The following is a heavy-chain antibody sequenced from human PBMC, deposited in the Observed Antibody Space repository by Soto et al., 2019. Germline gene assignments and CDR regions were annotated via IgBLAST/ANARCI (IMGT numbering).Heavy chain of an antibody. D-gene: IGHD2-2*01. CDR2: INPSGGST. Sequence: QVQLVQSGAEVKKPGASVKVSCKASGYTFTSYYMHWVRQAPGQGLEWMGIINPSGGSTSYAQKFQGRVSMTRDTSTRAVYMELSSLRPEDTAVYYCARELDRGFCISTSCSRSKPDYWGQGTLVTVSS. CDR3: ARELDRGFCISTSCSRSKPDY. V-gene: IGHV1-46*01. CDR1: GYTFTSYY. J-gene: IGHJ4*02.